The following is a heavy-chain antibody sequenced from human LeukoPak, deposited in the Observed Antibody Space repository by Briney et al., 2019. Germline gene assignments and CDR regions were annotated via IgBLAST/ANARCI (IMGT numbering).Heavy chain of an antibody. D-gene: IGHD6-19*01. J-gene: IGHJ4*02. CDR2: ISDGTSTM. CDR3: VARGGWARFDY. V-gene: IGHV3-48*04. CDR1: GFTFSTYS. Sequence: GGSLRLSCAASGFTFSTYSMNWIRQAPGKGLEWVAYISDGTSTMYYTDSVKGRFTISRDDATNSLYLEMNSLRAEDTAVYYCVARGGWARFDYWGQGTLVTVSS.